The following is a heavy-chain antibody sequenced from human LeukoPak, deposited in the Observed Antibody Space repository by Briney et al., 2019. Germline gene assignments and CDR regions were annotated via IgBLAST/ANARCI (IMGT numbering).Heavy chain of an antibody. CDR1: GFTFSSYE. J-gene: IGHJ4*02. V-gene: IGHV3-48*03. Sequence: GGSLRLSCAASGFTFSSYEMNWVRRAPGKGLEWVSYISSSGSTIYYADSVKGRFTISRDNAKNSLYLQMNSLRAEDTAVYYCARVGGFGSRNIDYWGQGTLVTVSS. CDR3: ARVGGFGSRNIDY. CDR2: ISSSGSTI. D-gene: IGHD3-10*01.